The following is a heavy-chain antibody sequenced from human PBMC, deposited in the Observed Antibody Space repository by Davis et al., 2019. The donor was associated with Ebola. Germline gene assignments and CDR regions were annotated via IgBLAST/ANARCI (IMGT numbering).Heavy chain of an antibody. J-gene: IGHJ5*02. CDR2: IIPIFGTA. V-gene: IGHV1-69*13. Sequence: SVKVSCKASGYTFTGYYMHWVRQAPGQGLEWMGGIIPIFGTANYAQKFQGRVTITADESTSTAYMELSSLRSEDTAVYYCARGGQGYSGYDWYWFDPWGQGTLVTVSS. CDR1: GYTFTGYY. D-gene: IGHD5-12*01. CDR3: ARGGQGYSGYDWYWFDP.